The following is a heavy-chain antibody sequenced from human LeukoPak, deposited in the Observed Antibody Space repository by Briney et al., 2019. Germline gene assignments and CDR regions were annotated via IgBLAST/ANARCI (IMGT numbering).Heavy chain of an antibody. V-gene: IGHV3-30*02. CDR2: IRYDGSNK. Sequence: GGSLRLSCAASVFTFSSYGMHWVRQAPAKGLEGVVVIRYDGSNKYYADCVKGRFTIARDNSKNTLYLQMNSLRAEDTAVYYCAKDRNVLRFLEWLFPWFDPWGQGTLVSV. CDR3: AKDRNVLRFLEWLFPWFDP. D-gene: IGHD3-3*01. J-gene: IGHJ5*02. CDR1: VFTFSSYG.